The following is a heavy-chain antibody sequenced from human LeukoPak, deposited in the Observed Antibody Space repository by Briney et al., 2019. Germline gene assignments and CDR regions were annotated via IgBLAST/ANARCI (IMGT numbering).Heavy chain of an antibody. CDR3: TRRMTGEVLDY. CDR2: TRNKDRGYTT. V-gene: IGHV3-72*01. J-gene: IGHJ4*02. D-gene: IGHD7-27*01. Sequence: GGSLRLSCAVSGFTLSDHYMEWVRQAPGKGLEGVGRTRNKDRGYTTEYAASVKGRFTISRDDSRNSLYLQMNSLQSEDTAVYYCTRRMTGEVLDYWGQGTLVTVSS. CDR1: GFTLSDHY.